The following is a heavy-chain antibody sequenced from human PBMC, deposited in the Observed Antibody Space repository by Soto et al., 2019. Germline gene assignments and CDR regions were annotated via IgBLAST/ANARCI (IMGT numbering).Heavy chain of an antibody. D-gene: IGHD6-6*01. CDR1: GVTVSSYA. V-gene: IGHV3-23*01. J-gene: IGHJ6*03. Sequence: GGSTKLASAASGVTVSSYAMSGVRQAPGKGLEWVSAISGSGGSTYYADSVKGRFTISRDNSKNTLYLQMNSLRAEDTAVYYCAKMSIGDDYYYYYMDVWGKGTTVTVSS. CDR2: ISGSGGST. CDR3: AKMSIGDDYYYYYMDV.